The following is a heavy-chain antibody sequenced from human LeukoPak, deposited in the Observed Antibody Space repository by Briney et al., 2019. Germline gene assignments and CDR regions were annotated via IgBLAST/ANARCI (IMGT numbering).Heavy chain of an antibody. CDR1: GFTFSDFG. V-gene: IGHV3-23*01. Sequence: RGSLRLSCTATGFTFSDFGMAWVRQAPGQGLEWVSTISGSGSNIHQADSVKGRFTISRDNSRSTLYLQMNSLRVEDTAVYYCAKDAGPQQLVFFDSWGQGTLVTVSS. CDR3: AKDAGPQQLVFFDS. J-gene: IGHJ4*02. D-gene: IGHD6-6*01. CDR2: ISGSGSNI.